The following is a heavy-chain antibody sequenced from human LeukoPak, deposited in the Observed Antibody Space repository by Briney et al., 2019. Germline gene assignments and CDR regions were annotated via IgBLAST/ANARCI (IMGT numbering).Heavy chain of an antibody. CDR1: GYSFTSYW. Sequence: GESLNISCKGSGYSFTSYWIGWVRQLPGKRLELMGIIYPGDSDTRYRPSFQGQVTISVDMSISTAYLKWSSLKASDSAMYYCARTHKGYCSSTSCYAHEDYWGQGTLVTVSS. D-gene: IGHD2-2*01. J-gene: IGHJ4*02. CDR2: IYPGDSDT. CDR3: ARTHKGYCSSTSCYAHEDY. V-gene: IGHV5-51*01.